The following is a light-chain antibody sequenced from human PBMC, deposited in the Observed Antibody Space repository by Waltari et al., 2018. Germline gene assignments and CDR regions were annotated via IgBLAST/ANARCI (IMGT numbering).Light chain of an antibody. CDR2: WAS. V-gene: IGKV4-1*01. Sequence: DIVMTQSPDSLAVSLGARATINCKSSQSVLYSSNNKNHLAWYQQKPEQPPKLLVYWASTRESGVPDRFSGSGSGTDFTLTISSLQAEDVAVYYCQQYYSLPWTFGQGTKVEIK. CDR1: QSVLYSSNNKNH. J-gene: IGKJ1*01. CDR3: QQYYSLPWT.